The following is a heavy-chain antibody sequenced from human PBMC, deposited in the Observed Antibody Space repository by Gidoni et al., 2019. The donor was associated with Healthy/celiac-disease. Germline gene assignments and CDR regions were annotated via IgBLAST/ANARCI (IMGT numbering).Heavy chain of an antibody. CDR2: IYTSGST. D-gene: IGHD3-22*01. Sequence: QVQLQESGPGLVKPSETLSLTCTVSGGSISSYYWSWIRQPAGKGLEWIGRIYTSGSTNYNPSLKSRVTMSVDTSKNQFSLKLSSVTAADTAVYYCARDFYYDSSGYYYVYFDYWGQGTLVTVSS. J-gene: IGHJ4*02. CDR3: ARDFYYDSSGYYYVYFDY. CDR1: GGSISSYY. V-gene: IGHV4-4*07.